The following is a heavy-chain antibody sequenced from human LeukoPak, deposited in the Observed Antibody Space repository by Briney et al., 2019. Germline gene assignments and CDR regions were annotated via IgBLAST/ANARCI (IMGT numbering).Heavy chain of an antibody. J-gene: IGHJ6*04. V-gene: IGHV1-18*04. D-gene: IGHD3-10*01. Sequence: APVKVSCKASGYTFTSYGISWVRQAPGQGLEWMGWISDYSGNTNYAQKLQGRVTMTTDTSTSTAYMELRSLRSDDTAVYYCARVKRITMVRGVISGMDVWGKGTTVTVSS. CDR1: GYTFTSYG. CDR2: ISDYSGNT. CDR3: ARVKRITMVRGVISGMDV.